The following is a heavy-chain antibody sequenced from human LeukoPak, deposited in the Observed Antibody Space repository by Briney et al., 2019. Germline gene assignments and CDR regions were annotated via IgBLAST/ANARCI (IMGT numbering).Heavy chain of an antibody. V-gene: IGHV3-48*04. CDR1: GFTFSSYT. CDR2: ISPSSSTI. J-gene: IGHJ6*02. CDR3: ARRGKWLDYYYYGMDV. Sequence: GGSLRLSCAASGFTFSSYTMNWVGRAPGKGRGWVSYISPSSSTIYYADSVKGRFTISRDNAKNSLYLQMNSLRAEDTAVYYCARRGKWLDYYYYGMDVWGQGTTVTVSS. D-gene: IGHD3-22*01.